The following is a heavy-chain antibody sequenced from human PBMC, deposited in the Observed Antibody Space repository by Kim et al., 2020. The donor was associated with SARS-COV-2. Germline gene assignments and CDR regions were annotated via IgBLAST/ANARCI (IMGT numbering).Heavy chain of an antibody. CDR3: ARGGYYDSSGYYGNWFDP. CDR2: IIPIFGTA. V-gene: IGHV1-69*13. D-gene: IGHD3-22*01. J-gene: IGHJ5*02. CDR1: GGTFSSYA. Sequence: SVKVSCKASGGTFSSYAISWVRQAPGQGLEWMGGIIPIFGTANYAQKFQGRVTITADESTSTAYMELSSLRSEDTAVYYCARGGYYDSSGYYGNWFDPWGQGTLVTISS.